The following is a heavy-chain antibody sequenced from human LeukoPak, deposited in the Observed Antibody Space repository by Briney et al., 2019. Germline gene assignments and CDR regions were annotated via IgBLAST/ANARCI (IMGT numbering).Heavy chain of an antibody. V-gene: IGHV3-66*02. J-gene: IGHJ4*02. CDR1: GFTVSSNY. Sequence: GGSLRLSCAASGFTVSSNYMSWVRQAPGKGLEWVSVIYSGGSTYYADSVKGRFTISRDNSKNTLYLKMNSLRAEDTAVCYCARDGGTYYDFWSGYNYWGQGTLVTVSS. CDR2: IYSGGST. D-gene: IGHD3-3*01. CDR3: ARDGGTYYDFWSGYNY.